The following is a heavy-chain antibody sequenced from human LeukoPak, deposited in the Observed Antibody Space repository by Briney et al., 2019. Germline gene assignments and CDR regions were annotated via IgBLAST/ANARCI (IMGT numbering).Heavy chain of an antibody. CDR3: ARDPYSGSYGNYYYYFMDV. CDR1: EFTFSSYS. D-gene: IGHD1-26*01. J-gene: IGHJ6*03. Sequence: GGSLRLSCAASEFTFSSYSMNWVRQAPGKGLEWVSSITSNSRYTYYADSVKGRFTISRDNAKNSLYLQMNSLRAEDTAVYYCARDPYSGSYGNYYYYFMDVWGKGTTVTISS. CDR2: ITSNSRYT. V-gene: IGHV3-21*01.